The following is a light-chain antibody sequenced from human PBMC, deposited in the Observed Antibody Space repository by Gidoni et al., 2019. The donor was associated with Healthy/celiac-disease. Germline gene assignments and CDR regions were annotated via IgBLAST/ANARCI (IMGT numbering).Light chain of an antibody. CDR3: QQYNSYSPWT. CDR1: QSISSW. Sequence: DIHLTQSPSTLSASVGDRVTITCRARQSISSWLAWYQQKPGKAPKLLIYKASSLESGVPSRFSGSGSGTEFTLTIRSLQPDDFATYYCQQYNSYSPWTFGQGTKVEIK. J-gene: IGKJ1*01. V-gene: IGKV1-5*03. CDR2: KAS.